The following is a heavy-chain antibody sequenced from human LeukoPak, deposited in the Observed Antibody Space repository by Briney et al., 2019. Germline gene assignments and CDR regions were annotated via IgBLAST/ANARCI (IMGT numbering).Heavy chain of an antibody. J-gene: IGHJ4*02. CDR1: GGTISSGGYY. CDR3: ARVDRASDIVAHLDY. D-gene: IGHD5-12*01. V-gene: IGHV4-30-2*01. Sequence: SETLSLTCTVSGGTISSGGYYWSWIRQPPGKGLEWIGYIYYSGSTYYNPSLKSRVTISVDRSKNQFSLKVSSVTAADTAVYYCARVDRASDIVAHLDYWGQGTLVTVSS. CDR2: IYYSGST.